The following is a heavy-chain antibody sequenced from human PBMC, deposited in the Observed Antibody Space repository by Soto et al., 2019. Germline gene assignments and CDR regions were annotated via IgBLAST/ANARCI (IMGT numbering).Heavy chain of an antibody. CDR3: ARAGYSSDYFDY. Sequence: QVQLVESGGGVVQPGRSLRLSCAASGFTFSSYAMHWVRQAPGKGLEWVAVISYDGSNKYYADSVKGRFTISRDNSENTLYLQMNSLRAEDTAVYYCARAGYSSDYFDYWGQGTLVTVSS. CDR1: GFTFSSYA. D-gene: IGHD6-19*01. V-gene: IGHV3-30-3*01. J-gene: IGHJ4*02. CDR2: ISYDGSNK.